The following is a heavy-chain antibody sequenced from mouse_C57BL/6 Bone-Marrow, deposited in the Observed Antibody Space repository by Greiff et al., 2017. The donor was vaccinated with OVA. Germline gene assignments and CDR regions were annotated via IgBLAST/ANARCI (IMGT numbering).Heavy chain of an antibody. CDR1: GFTFSSYA. CDR3: ARDYDADFDY. V-gene: IGHV5-4*01. J-gene: IGHJ2*01. D-gene: IGHD2-12*01. CDR2: ISDGGSYT. Sequence: EVMLVESGGGLVKPGGSLKLSCAASGFTFSSYAMSWVRQTPEKRLEWVATISDGGSYTYYPDNVKGRFTISRDNAKNNLYLQMSHLKPEDTAMYYCARDYDADFDYWGQGTTLTVSS.